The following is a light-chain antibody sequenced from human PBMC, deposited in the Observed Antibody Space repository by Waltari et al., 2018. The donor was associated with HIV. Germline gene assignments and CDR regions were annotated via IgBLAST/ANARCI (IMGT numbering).Light chain of an antibody. Sequence: QSVLTQPPSASGTPGHMVTISCSGSSPNIGNNYVYWYKQLPGTAPKVLIYRSNQRPSGVPDRFSGSKSGTSASLAISGLRSEDEADYYCAAWEDSLSGPVFGGGTKLIVL. J-gene: IGLJ3*02. V-gene: IGLV1-47*01. CDR1: SPNIGNNY. CDR3: AAWEDSLSGPV. CDR2: RSN.